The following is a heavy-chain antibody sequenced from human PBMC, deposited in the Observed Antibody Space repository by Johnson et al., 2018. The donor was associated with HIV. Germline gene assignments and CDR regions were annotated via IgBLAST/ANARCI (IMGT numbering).Heavy chain of an antibody. J-gene: IGHJ3*02. CDR3: ARRCSSGSCSHGAFDI. CDR2: IKQDGSEK. D-gene: IGHD2-15*01. V-gene: IGHV3-7*05. CDR1: GFSFSNYW. Sequence: VQLVESGGGVVQPGRSLRLSCAASGFSFSNYWMTWVRQAPGKGLEWVANIKQDGSEKYYVDSVKDRLTISRDNGKNSLYLQMNSLRAEDTAVYYCARRCSSGSCSHGAFDIWGQVKKVIVSS.